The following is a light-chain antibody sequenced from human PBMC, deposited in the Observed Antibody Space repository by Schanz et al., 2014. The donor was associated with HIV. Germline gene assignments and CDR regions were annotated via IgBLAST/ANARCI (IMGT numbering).Light chain of an antibody. Sequence: EIVLTQSPGTLSLSPRVRATLSCRASQSVTSNYLAWYQQKPGQAPRLLIYGASTRAPGIPARFSGSVSGTEFTLTISSLQPGDFATYYCLQYNDDVYTFGQGTKLDLK. CDR3: LQYNDDVYT. CDR2: GAS. V-gene: IGKV3-20*01. CDR1: QSVTSNY. J-gene: IGKJ2*01.